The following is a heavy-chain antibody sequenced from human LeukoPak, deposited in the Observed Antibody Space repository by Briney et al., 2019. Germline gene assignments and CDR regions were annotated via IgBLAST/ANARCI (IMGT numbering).Heavy chain of an antibody. CDR2: IYYSGST. CDR1: GGSISSYY. V-gene: IGHV4-59*01. CDR3: ARGAYGSGTDFDY. Sequence: PSETLSLTCTASGGSISSYYWSWIRQPPGKGLEWIGYIYYSGSTNYNPSLKSRVTISVDTSKNQFSLKLSSVTAADTAVYYCARGAYGSGTDFDYWGQGTLVTVSS. J-gene: IGHJ4*02. D-gene: IGHD3-10*01.